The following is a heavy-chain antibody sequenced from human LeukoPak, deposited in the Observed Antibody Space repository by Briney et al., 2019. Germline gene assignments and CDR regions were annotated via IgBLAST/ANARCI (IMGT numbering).Heavy chain of an antibody. CDR1: GFTFSSYS. CDR3: AKDSSSGWPSDY. D-gene: IGHD6-19*01. CDR2: ISSGTTYI. J-gene: IGHJ4*02. Sequence: GGSLRLSCAASGFTFSSYSMNWVRQAPGKGLEWVSSISSGTTYIYYADSVKGRFTISRDNAKNSLYLQMNSLRAEDTAVYYCAKDSSSGWPSDYWGQGTLVTVSS. V-gene: IGHV3-21*04.